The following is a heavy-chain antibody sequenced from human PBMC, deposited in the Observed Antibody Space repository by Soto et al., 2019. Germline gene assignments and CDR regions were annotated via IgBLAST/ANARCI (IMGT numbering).Heavy chain of an antibody. CDR1: VGTFSSYA. CDR2: IIPIFGTA. V-gene: IGHV1-69*13. D-gene: IGHD6-19*01. J-gene: IGHJ5*02. CDR3: ARSSGWYGGWFDP. Sequence: SVKVSCKASVGTFSSYAISWVRQAPGQGLEWMGGIIPIFGTANYAQKFQGRVTITADESTSTAYMELSSLRSEDTAVYYCARSSGWYGGWFDPWGQGTLVTAPQ.